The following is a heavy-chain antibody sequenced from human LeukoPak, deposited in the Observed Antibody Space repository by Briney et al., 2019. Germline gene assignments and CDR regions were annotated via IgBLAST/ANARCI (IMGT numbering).Heavy chain of an antibody. CDR1: GFTFSSYE. V-gene: IGHV3-7*02. Sequence: PGGSLRLSCAASGFTFSSYEMNWVRQAPGKGLEWVANINQDGSEEYYVDSVKGRFTISRDNAKNSVYLQMNSLRAEDTAVYYCARPYDSNRDHSGYGYWGRGTLVTVSS. CDR2: INQDGSEE. J-gene: IGHJ4*02. CDR3: ARPYDSNRDHSGYGY. D-gene: IGHD5-12*01.